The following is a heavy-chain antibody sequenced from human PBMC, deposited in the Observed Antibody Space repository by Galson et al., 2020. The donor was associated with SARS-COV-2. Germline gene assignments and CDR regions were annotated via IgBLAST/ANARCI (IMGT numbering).Heavy chain of an antibody. CDR1: GYTFTIYD. CDR2: MNPNSGYT. CDR3: ARMKDYYYGMDV. Sequence: GESLKISCKASGYTFTIYDIHWVRQAPGQGLEFAGWMNPNSGYTDYAQNFQGRVTMTRSTSINTAYMELSSLRSEDTAVYYCARMKDYYYGMDVWGQGTTVTVSS. J-gene: IGHJ6*02. V-gene: IGHV1-8*01.